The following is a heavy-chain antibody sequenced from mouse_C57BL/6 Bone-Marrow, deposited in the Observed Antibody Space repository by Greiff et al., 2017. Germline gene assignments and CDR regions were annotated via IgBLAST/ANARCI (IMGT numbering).Heavy chain of an antibody. CDR1: GYTFTSYW. CDR3: ARIYYGYD. CDR2: IYPGSGST. D-gene: IGHD2-2*01. Sequence: QVQLKQPGAELVKPGASVKMSCKASGYTFTSYWITWVKQRPGQGLEWIGDIYPGSGSTNYNEKFKSKATLTVDKSSSTAYMQLSSLTSEDSAVYCCARIYYGYDGGQGTTLTVSS. J-gene: IGHJ2*01. V-gene: IGHV1-55*01.